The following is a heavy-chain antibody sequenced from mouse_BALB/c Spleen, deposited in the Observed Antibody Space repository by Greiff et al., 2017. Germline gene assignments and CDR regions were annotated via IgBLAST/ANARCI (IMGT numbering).Heavy chain of an antibody. Sequence: VQLKESGPELVKPGASVKISCKASGYSFTGYFMNWVKQSHGKSLEWIGRINPYNGDTFYNQKFKGKATLTVDKSSSTAHMELLSLTSEDSAVYYCGKGYDGYSMDYWGQGTSVTVSS. J-gene: IGHJ4*01. V-gene: IGHV1-37*01. CDR1: GYSFTGYF. D-gene: IGHD2-3*01. CDR2: INPYNGDT. CDR3: GKGYDGYSMDY.